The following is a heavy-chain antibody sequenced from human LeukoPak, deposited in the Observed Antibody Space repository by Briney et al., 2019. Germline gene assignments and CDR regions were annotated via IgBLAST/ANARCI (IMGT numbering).Heavy chain of an antibody. V-gene: IGHV4-59*12. D-gene: IGHD3-22*01. CDR1: GGSISSYY. CDR2: IYYSGST. Sequence: SETLSLTCTVSGGSISSYYWSWIRQPPGKGLEWIGYIYYSGSTNYNPSLKSRVTISVDTSKNQFSLKLSSVTAADTAVYYCARRVTYYYDSSGYLVWGQGTMVTVSS. J-gene: IGHJ3*01. CDR3: ARRVTYYYDSSGYLV.